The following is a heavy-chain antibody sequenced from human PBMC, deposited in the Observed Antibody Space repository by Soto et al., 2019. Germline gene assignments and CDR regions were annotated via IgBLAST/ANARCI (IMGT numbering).Heavy chain of an antibody. CDR2: IYYSGST. CDR3: ASSGKMAPGWFDP. Sequence: PSETLSLTCTVSGGSISSGDYYWSWIRQPPGKGLEWIGYIYYSGSTYYNPSLKSRVTISVDTSKNQFSLKLSSVTAADTAVYYCASSGKMAPGWFDPWGQGTLVTVSS. J-gene: IGHJ5*02. V-gene: IGHV4-30-4*01. CDR1: GGSISSGDYY. D-gene: IGHD3-10*01.